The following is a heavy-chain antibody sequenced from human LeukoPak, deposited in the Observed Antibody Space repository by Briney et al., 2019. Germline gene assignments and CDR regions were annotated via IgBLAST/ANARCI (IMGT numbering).Heavy chain of an antibody. V-gene: IGHV3-7*01. Sequence: QPGGSLRLSCAASGFTFSSYWMSWARQAPGKGLEWVANIKQDGSEKYYVDSVKGRFTISRDNAKNSLYLQMNSLRAGDTAVYYCARGRVAARRSVRYFDLWGRGTLVTVSS. CDR1: GFTFSSYW. J-gene: IGHJ2*01. CDR2: IKQDGSEK. CDR3: ARGRVAARRSVRYFDL. D-gene: IGHD6-6*01.